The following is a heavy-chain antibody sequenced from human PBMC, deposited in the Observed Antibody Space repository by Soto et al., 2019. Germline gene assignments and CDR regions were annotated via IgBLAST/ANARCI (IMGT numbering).Heavy chain of an antibody. D-gene: IGHD2-8*01. CDR2: IIPFIGTA. CDR3: ARVLMVYRLIDY. V-gene: IGHV1-69*04. CDR1: GGTFSSYA. J-gene: IGHJ4*02. Sequence: SVKVSCKASGGTFSSYAISWVRQAPGQGLEWMGRIIPFIGTANYAQKFQGRVSMTTDTSTTTAYMELRSLRSDDTAVYYCARVLMVYRLIDYWGQGTLVTVSS.